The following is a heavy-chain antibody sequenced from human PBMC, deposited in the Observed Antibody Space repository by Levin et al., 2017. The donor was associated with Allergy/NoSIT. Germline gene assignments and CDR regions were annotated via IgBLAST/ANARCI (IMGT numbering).Heavy chain of an antibody. J-gene: IGHJ4*02. V-gene: IGHV3-30-3*01. D-gene: IGHD6-19*01. CDR2: ISYDGSNK. CDR1: GFTFSSYA. CDR3: ARDKGDSSGWGISYYFDY. Sequence: GGSLRLSCAASGFTFSSYAMHWVRQAPGKGLEWVAVISYDGSNKYYADSVKGRFTISRDNSKNTLYLQMNSLRAEDTAVYYCARDKGDSSGWGISYYFDYWGQGTLVTVSS.